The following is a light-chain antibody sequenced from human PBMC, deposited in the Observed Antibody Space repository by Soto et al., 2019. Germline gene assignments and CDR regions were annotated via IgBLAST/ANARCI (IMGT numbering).Light chain of an antibody. CDR3: QQYGGSPRT. CDR1: ESVSSNY. Sequence: EIVLTQSPGTLSLSPGERATLSCRASESVSSNYLAWYQQKPGQAPRLLIYVASTSTTGVPDRFSGSGSGKDFTLSISRLEPEDCAGYYCQQYGGSPRTFGQRTKVESK. CDR2: VAS. V-gene: IGKV3-20*01. J-gene: IGKJ1*01.